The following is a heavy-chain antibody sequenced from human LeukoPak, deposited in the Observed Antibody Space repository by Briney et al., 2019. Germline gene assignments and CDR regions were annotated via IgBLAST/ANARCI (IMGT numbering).Heavy chain of an antibody. CDR2: VNQDGSEK. J-gene: IGHJ4*02. V-gene: IGHV3-7*05. Sequence: PGGPLRLSCVGSGFTFSGQWMGWVRQAPGKGLEWVANVNQDGSEKYYVGSVEGRFTISRDNAKKSLYLQMNSLRAEDTAVYYCTTAVWFGEATYDYWGQGTLVTVSS. CDR3: TTAVWFGEATYDY. D-gene: IGHD3-10*01. CDR1: GFTFSGQW.